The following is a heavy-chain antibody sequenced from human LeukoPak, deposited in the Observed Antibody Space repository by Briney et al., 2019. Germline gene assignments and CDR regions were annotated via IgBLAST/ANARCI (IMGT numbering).Heavy chain of an antibody. CDR3: ARQGTTYYYDSSGYWFDY. CDR1: GGSISSYY. Sequence: PSETLSPTCTVSGGSISSYYWSWIRQPPGKGLEWIGYIYYSGSTNYNPSLKSRVTISVDTSKNQFSLKLSSVTAADTAAYYCARQGTTYYYDSSGYWFDYWGQGTLVTVSS. CDR2: IYYSGST. D-gene: IGHD3-22*01. J-gene: IGHJ4*02. V-gene: IGHV4-59*08.